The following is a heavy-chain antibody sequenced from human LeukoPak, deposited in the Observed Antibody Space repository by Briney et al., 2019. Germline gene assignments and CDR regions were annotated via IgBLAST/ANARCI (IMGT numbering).Heavy chain of an antibody. CDR2: ISAHNGNT. J-gene: IGHJ6*03. V-gene: IGHV1-18*01. CDR1: GYTFTSYG. D-gene: IGHD6-19*01. CDR3: ARDKGTVATYYYYYMDV. Sequence: GSTVKVSCKASGYTFTSYGISWVRQAPGQGLDWMGWISAHNGNTNYEEKVQGRVTMTTDTSTSTAYMELRSLRSDCTAVYYCARDKGTVATYYYYYMDVWGKGTTVTVSS.